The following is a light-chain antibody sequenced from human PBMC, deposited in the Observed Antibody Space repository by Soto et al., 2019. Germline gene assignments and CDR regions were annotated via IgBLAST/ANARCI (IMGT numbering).Light chain of an antibody. CDR1: QSVSSY. J-gene: IGKJ4*02. CDR2: DAS. CDR3: QQRINWPLT. Sequence: EIVLTQSPATLSLSPGERATLSRRASQSVSSYLGWYQQRPGQAPRLLIYDASNRATGIPARFSGSGSGTDFTLTISSLEPEDFAVYYCQQRINWPLTFGGGTKVEIK. V-gene: IGKV3-11*01.